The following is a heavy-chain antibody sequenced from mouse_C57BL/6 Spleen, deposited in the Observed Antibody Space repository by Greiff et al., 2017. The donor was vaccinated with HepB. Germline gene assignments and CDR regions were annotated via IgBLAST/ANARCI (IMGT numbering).Heavy chain of an antibody. V-gene: IGHV1-81*01. Sequence: QVQLQQSGAELARPGASVKLSCKASGYTFTSYGISWVKQRTGQGLEWIGEIYPRSGNTYYNEKFKGKATLTADKSSSTAYMELRSLTSEDSAVYFCARQIYYEYDGAYWGQGTLVTVSA. CDR3: ARQIYYEYDGAY. J-gene: IGHJ3*01. CDR2: IYPRSGNT. D-gene: IGHD2-4*01. CDR1: GYTFTSYG.